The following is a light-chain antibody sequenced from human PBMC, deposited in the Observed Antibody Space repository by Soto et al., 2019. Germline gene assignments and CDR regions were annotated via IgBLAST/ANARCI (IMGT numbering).Light chain of an antibody. CDR2: EVS. Sequence: QSALTQPASVSASPGQSITISCAGTSSDVGGYNYVSWYQQYPGKAPKLVIYEVSNRPSGVSNRFSGSKSANTASLTISGLQAEDEADYYCISYTSSSTWVFGGGTKLTVL. J-gene: IGLJ3*02. V-gene: IGLV2-14*01. CDR3: ISYTSSSTWV. CDR1: SSDVGGYNY.